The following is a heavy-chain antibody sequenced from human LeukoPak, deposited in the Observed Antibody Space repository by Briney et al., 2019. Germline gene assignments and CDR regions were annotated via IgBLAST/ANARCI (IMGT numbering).Heavy chain of an antibody. Sequence: SETLSLTCTVSGGSFSSSPYYWGWIRQPPGKGLEWIGIIYHSGSTYYNPSLKSRVTISVDTSKNQFSLKLSSVTAADTAVYYCARASWRQLWLLDYWGQGTLVTVSS. CDR3: ARASWRQLWLLDY. CDR1: GGSFSSSPYY. CDR2: IYHSGST. J-gene: IGHJ4*02. V-gene: IGHV4-39*01. D-gene: IGHD5-18*01.